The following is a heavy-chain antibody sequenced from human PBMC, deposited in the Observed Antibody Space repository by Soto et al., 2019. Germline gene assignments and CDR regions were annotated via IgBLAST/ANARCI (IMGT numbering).Heavy chain of an antibody. CDR3: ARHGVGFVDVPDSYGMAD. CDR2: IDPRDSYI. CDR1: GYGFSNFW. V-gene: IGHV5-10-1*01. D-gene: IGHD2-15*01. J-gene: IGHJ6*02. Sequence: GESLKISCKGSGYGFSNFWISWVRQMPGKGLEWMGRIDPRDSYINYNPSFQGHVTFSADRSISTVYLQWSSLKASDTAKYYCARHGVGFVDVPDSYGMADWGQGTTVTVSS.